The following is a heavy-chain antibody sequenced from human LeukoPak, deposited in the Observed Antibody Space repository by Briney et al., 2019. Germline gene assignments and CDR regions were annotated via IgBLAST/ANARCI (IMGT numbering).Heavy chain of an antibody. CDR2: INPNSGGT. D-gene: IGHD1-14*01. J-gene: IGHJ3*02. CDR3: ARDEGLEPQTPSAFDI. Sequence: GASVKVSCKASGYTFTGYYMHWVRQAPGQGLEWMGWINPNSGGTNYAQKFQGWVTMTRDTSISTAYMELSRLRSDDTAVYYCARDEGLEPQTPSAFDIWGQGTMVTVSS. V-gene: IGHV1-2*04. CDR1: GYTFTGYY.